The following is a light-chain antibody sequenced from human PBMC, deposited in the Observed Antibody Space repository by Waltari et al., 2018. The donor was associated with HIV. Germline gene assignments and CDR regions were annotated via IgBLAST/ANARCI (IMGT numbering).Light chain of an antibody. CDR3: AAWDDTLSGQGV. V-gene: IGLV1-47*01. CDR1: TSNTGSNY. J-gene: IGLJ2*01. CDR2: RDN. Sequence: QSVLTQPPSVSGTPGQRVPISCSGSTSNTGSNYVTWYQQLPETAPKLLIYRDNQRPSGVPDRFSGSKSGTSASLAINGLRSEDEADYYCAAWDDTLSGQGVFGGGTKLTVL.